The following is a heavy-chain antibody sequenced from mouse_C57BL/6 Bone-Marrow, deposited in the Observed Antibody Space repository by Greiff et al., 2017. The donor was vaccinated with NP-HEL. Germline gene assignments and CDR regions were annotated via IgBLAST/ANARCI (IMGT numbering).Heavy chain of an antibody. CDR1: GYTFTDYY. Sequence: EVQLQQSGPELVKPGASVKISCKASGYTFTDYYMNWVKQSHGKSLEWIGDINPNNGGTSYNQKFKGKATLTVDKSSSTAYMELRSLTSEDSAVYYCASDYDGYWYFDVWGTGTTVTVSS. D-gene: IGHD2-4*01. V-gene: IGHV1-26*01. CDR2: INPNNGGT. CDR3: ASDYDGYWYFDV. J-gene: IGHJ1*03.